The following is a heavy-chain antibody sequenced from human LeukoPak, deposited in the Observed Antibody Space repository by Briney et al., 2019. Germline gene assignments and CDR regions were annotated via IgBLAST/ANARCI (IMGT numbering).Heavy chain of an antibody. J-gene: IGHJ1*01. Sequence: SETLSLTCTVSGASIHDDHFTWIRQPPGRGLEWIGFVYYRGSAKYNPSLESRVTISVDTSKKQISLILKSVTAADTAVYYCGRNFEASSTWYVQYWGQGSLVTVSS. CDR2: VYYRGSA. D-gene: IGHD2-2*01. V-gene: IGHV4-59*12. CDR1: GASIHDDH. CDR3: GRNFEASSTWYVQY.